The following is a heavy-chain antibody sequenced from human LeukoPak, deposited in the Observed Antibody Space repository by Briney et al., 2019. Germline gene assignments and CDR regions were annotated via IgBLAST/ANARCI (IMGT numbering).Heavy chain of an antibody. V-gene: IGHV1-2*02. CDR3: ARDGECSGGSCYSLGFSDY. CDR1: GYTFTGYY. J-gene: IGHJ4*02. D-gene: IGHD2-15*01. CDR2: INPNSGGT. Sequence: ASVKVSCKASGYTFTGYYMHWVRQAPGQGLEWMGWINPNSGGTNYAQKFQGRVTMTRDTSISTAYMELSRLRSDDTAVYYCARDGECSGGSCYSLGFSDYWGQGTLATVSS.